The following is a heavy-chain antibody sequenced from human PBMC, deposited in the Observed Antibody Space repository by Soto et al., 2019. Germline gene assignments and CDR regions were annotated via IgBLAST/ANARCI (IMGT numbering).Heavy chain of an antibody. J-gene: IGHJ5*02. CDR2: MNPNSGNT. CDR1: GYTFTSYD. V-gene: IGHV1-8*01. CDR3: ARGITMVRGSDWFDP. Sequence: ASVKVSCKASGYTFTSYDINWVRQATGQGLEWMGWMNPNSGNTGYTQKFQGRVTMTRNTSISTAYMELSSLRSEDTAVYYCARGITMVRGSDWFDPWGQGTLVTVSS. D-gene: IGHD3-10*01.